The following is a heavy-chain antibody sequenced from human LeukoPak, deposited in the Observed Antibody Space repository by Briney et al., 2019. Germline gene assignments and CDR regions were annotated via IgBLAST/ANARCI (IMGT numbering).Heavy chain of an antibody. D-gene: IGHD3-3*01. CDR1: GFTFSIYE. CDR2: ISGTGSTI. V-gene: IGHV3-48*03. J-gene: IGHJ6*02. CDR3: ARWSYGMDV. Sequence: GGSLRLSCAAAGFTFSIYEMNWVRQAPGKGLEWVSYISGTGSTIYYADSVKGRFTISRDNAKNSLYLQMNSLRDEDTAVYYCARWSYGMDVWGQGTTVTVSS.